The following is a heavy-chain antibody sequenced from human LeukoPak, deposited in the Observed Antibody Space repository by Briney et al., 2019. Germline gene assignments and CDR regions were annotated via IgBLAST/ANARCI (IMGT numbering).Heavy chain of an antibody. CDR2: IYSGGST. D-gene: IGHD2-2*01. V-gene: IGHV3-53*05. CDR1: GFTVSSNY. Sequence: GGSLRLSCAASGFTVSSNYMSWVRQAPGKGLEWVSVIYSGGSTYYADSVKGRFTISRDNSKNTLYLQMNSLRAEDTAVYYCARGPAAMGLYYYYGMDVWGQGTTVTVSS. CDR3: ARGPAAMGLYYYYGMDV. J-gene: IGHJ6*02.